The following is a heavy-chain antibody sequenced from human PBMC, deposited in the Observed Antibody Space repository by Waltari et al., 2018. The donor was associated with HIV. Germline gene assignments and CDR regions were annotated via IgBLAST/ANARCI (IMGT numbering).Heavy chain of an antibody. V-gene: IGHV4-39*07. CDR2: TYYSGST. J-gene: IGHJ4*02. Sequence: QLQLQESGPGLVKPSETPSLTCTVSGGSISSSSYYWGWIRQPPAKGLEWIGSTYYSGSTYCNPSLKSRVTISVDTSKNQFSLKLSSVTAADTAVYYCARSSAAPTVTTPGVHFDYWGQGTLVTVST. D-gene: IGHD4-17*01. CDR3: ARSSAAPTVTTPGVHFDY. CDR1: GGSISSSSYY.